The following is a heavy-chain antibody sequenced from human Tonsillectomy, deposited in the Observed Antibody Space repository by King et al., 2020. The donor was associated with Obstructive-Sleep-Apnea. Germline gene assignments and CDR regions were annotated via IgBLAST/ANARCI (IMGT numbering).Heavy chain of an antibody. D-gene: IGHD4-17*01. CDR3: ARHRGVEDYGDYGDYFDY. J-gene: IGHJ4*02. CDR2: MYYSGNT. Sequence: VQLQESGPGLVKPSETLSLTCTVSGGSISNYYLSWIRQLPGKGLDWIGYMYYSGNTNFNPSLKSRGTILAAPFKIQFSLRLSSVTAADTAVYYCARHRGVEDYGDYGDYFDYWGQGTLVTVSS. V-gene: IGHV4-59*08. CDR1: GGSISNYY.